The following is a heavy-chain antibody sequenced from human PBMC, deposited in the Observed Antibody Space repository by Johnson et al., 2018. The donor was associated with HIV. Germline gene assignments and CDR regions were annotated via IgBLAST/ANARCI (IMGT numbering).Heavy chain of an antibody. Sequence: QVQLVESGGGLVKPGGSLRVSCVASGFTFSEYYMSWIRQAPGKGLEWVSYISSSGRTIYYADSVKGRFTISRENSKNMLYLQMNSLRAEDTALYYCARGSRWLLWPGSSFDIWGQGTMVTVSS. CDR3: ARGSRWLLWPGSSFDI. CDR2: ISSSGRTI. CDR1: GFTFSEYY. J-gene: IGHJ3*02. D-gene: IGHD5-24*01. V-gene: IGHV3-11*01.